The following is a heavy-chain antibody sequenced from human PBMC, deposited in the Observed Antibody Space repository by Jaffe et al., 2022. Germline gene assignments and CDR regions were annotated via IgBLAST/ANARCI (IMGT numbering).Heavy chain of an antibody. J-gene: IGHJ6*03. CDR3: ARGWSGYYRAQKTTLNYYYYYYMDV. Sequence: QVQLVQSGSELKKPGASVKVSCKASGYTFTSYAMNWVRQAPGQGLEWMGWINTNTGNPTYAQGFTGRFVFSLDTSVSTAYLQISSLKAEDTAVYYCARGWSGYYRAQKTTLNYYYYYYMDVWGKGTTVTVSS. D-gene: IGHD3-3*01. CDR1: GYTFTSYA. V-gene: IGHV7-4-1*02. CDR2: INTNTGNP.